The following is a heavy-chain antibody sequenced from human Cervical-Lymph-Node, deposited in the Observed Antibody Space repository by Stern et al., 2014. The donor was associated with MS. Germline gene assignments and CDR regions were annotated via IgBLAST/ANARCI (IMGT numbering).Heavy chain of an antibody. CDR3: ARDQSFHFDY. J-gene: IGHJ4*02. CDR2: IWYDGSNK. D-gene: IGHD1-26*01. Sequence: VQLVESGGGVVQPGRSLRLSCAASGFTFSSYGMHWVRQAPGKGLEWVAVIWYDGSNKYYADSVKGRFTISRDNSKNTLYLQMNSMRAEDTAIYYCARDQSFHFDYWGQGTLVTVSS. CDR1: GFTFSSYG. V-gene: IGHV3-33*01.